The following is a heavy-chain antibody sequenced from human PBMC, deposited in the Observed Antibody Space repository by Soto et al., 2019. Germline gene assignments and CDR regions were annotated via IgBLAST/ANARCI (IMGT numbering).Heavy chain of an antibody. D-gene: IGHD5-12*01. J-gene: IGHJ4*02. V-gene: IGHV3-30*18. CDR3: AKESKMATISAYFDY. Sequence: SGGSLRLSCAASGFTFSSYGMHWVRQAPGKGLEWVAVISYDGSNKYYADSVKGRFTISRDNSKNTLYLQMNSLRAEDTAVYYCAKESKMATISAYFDYWGQGTLVTVSS. CDR2: ISYDGSNK. CDR1: GFTFSSYG.